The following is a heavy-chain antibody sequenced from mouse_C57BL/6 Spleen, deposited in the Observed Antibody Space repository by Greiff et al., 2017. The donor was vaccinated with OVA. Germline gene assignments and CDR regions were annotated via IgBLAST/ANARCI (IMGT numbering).Heavy chain of an antibody. CDR2: IDPSDSET. CDR3: ARMEDSSGYNY. CDR1: GYTFTSYW. J-gene: IGHJ2*01. V-gene: IGHV1-52*01. Sequence: QVQLQQPGAELVRPGSSVKLSCKASGYTFTSYWMHWVKQRPIQGLEWIGNIDPSDSETHYNQKFKDKATLTVDKSSSTAYMQLSSLTSEDSAVYYCARMEDSSGYNYWGQGTTLTVSS. D-gene: IGHD3-2*02.